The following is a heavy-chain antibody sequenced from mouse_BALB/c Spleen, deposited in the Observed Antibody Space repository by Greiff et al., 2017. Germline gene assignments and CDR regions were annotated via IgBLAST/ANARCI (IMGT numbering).Heavy chain of an antibody. CDR1: GYTFTSYW. V-gene: IGHV1-9*01. Sequence: QVQLKQPGSELVRPGASVKLSCKASGYTFTSYWMHWVKQRPGQGLEWIGEILPGSGSTNYNEKFKGKATFTADTSSNTAYMQLSSLTSEDSAVYYCARPGAWFAYWGQGTLVTVSA. CDR2: ILPGSGST. J-gene: IGHJ3*01. CDR3: ARPGAWFAY.